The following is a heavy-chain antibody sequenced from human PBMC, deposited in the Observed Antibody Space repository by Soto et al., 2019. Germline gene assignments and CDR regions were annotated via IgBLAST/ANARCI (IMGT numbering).Heavy chain of an antibody. CDR2: IYYSGST. V-gene: IGHV4-39*01. D-gene: IGHD6-6*01. CDR1: GGSISSSSYY. J-gene: IGHJ5*02. CDR3: ASGDLEHSRSEWFDP. Sequence: LSLTCTVSGGSISSSSYYWGLIRQPPGKGMEWIGSIYYSGSTYYNPSLKSRVTISVDTSKNQFSLKLSSVTAADTAVYYCASGDLEHSRSEWFDPWGPGTLVTVSS.